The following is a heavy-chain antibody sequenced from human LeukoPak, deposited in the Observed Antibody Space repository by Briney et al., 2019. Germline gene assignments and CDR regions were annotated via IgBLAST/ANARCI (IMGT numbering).Heavy chain of an antibody. Sequence: SETLSRTCTVSGGSISSSSYYWGWIRQPPGKGLEWIGSIYYSGSTYYNPSLKSRVTISVDTSKNQFSLKLSSVTAADTAVYYCARDQIAVAGTNAFDIWGQGTMVTVSS. CDR2: IYYSGST. CDR3: ARDQIAVAGTNAFDI. V-gene: IGHV4-39*07. D-gene: IGHD6-19*01. J-gene: IGHJ3*02. CDR1: GGSISSSSYY.